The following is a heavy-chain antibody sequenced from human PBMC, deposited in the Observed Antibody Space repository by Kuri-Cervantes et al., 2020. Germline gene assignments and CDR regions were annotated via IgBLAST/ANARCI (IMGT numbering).Heavy chain of an antibody. CDR1: GGSISSGGYS. V-gene: IGHV4-30-2*01. Sequence: LRLSCAVSGGSISSGGYSWSWIRQPPGKGLEWIGYIYHSGSTYYNPSLKSRVTISVDRSKNQFSLKLSSVTAADTAVYYCASRPDSSGFRWGQGTLVTVSS. D-gene: IGHD3-22*01. CDR3: ASRPDSSGFR. CDR2: IYHSGST. J-gene: IGHJ4*02.